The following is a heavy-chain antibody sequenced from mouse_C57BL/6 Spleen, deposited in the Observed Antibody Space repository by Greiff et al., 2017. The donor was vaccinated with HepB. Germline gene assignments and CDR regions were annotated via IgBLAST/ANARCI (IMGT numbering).Heavy chain of an antibody. CDR3: ARWGGRNFDY. V-gene: IGHV1-69*01. Sequence: VQLQQPGAELVMPGASVKLSCKASGYTFTSYWMHWVKQRPGQGLEWIGEIDPSDSYTNYNQKFKGKSTLTVDKSSSTAYMQLSSLTSEDSAVYYCARWGGRNFDYWGQGTTLTVSS. CDR1: GYTFTSYW. J-gene: IGHJ2*01. CDR2: IDPSDSYT. D-gene: IGHD3-3*01.